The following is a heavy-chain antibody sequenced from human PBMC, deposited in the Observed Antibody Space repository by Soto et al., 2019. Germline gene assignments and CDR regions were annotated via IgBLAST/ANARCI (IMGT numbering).Heavy chain of an antibody. CDR1: GGSISSGGYS. CDR2: IYHSGST. D-gene: IGHD2-8*02. Sequence: SETLSLTCAVSGGSISSGGYSWSWIRQPPGKGLEWIGYIYHSGSTYYNPSLKSRVTISVDRSKNQFSLKLSSVTAADTAGYYCARDKITGLFDYWGQGPLVTVPS. V-gene: IGHV4-30-2*01. CDR3: ARDKITGLFDY. J-gene: IGHJ4*02.